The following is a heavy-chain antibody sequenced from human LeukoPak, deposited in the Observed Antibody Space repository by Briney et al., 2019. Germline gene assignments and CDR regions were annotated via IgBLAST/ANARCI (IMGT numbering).Heavy chain of an antibody. J-gene: IGHJ4*02. CDR3: ARGLLRYFDWLDY. V-gene: IGHV3-30*04. D-gene: IGHD3-9*01. Sequence: GRSLRLSCAASGFTFSSYAMHWVRQAPGKGLEWVAVISYDGSNNYYADSVKGRFTISRDNSKNTLYLQMNSLRAEDTAVYYCARGLLRYFDWLDYWGQGTLVSVSS. CDR1: GFTFSSYA. CDR2: ISYDGSNN.